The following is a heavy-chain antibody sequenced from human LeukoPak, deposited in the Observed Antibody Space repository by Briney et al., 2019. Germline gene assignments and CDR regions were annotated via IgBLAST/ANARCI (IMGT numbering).Heavy chain of an antibody. CDR3: VRGRTSGSSWPFDY. D-gene: IGHD6-13*01. CDR2: IGSSGGSI. V-gene: IGHV3-11*04. CDR1: GFTFNDYY. Sequence: KPGGSLRLSCAASGFTFNDYYMSWIRQAPGKGLEWISYIGSSGGSINYADSVKGRFIISRDNAKNSLSLQMNSLRAEDTAVYYCVRGRTSGSSWPFDYWGQGTLVTVSS. J-gene: IGHJ4*02.